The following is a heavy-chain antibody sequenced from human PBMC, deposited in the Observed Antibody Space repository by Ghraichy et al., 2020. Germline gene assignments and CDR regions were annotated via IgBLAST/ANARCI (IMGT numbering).Heavy chain of an antibody. J-gene: IGHJ6*01. CDR3: ARASSVVRFYYYDAMDV. V-gene: IGHV3-48*02. CDR1: GFIFSSYS. CDR2: ITSNSRTT. D-gene: IGHD4-23*01. Sequence: GRSLRLSCVGSGFIFSSYSMNWVRQSPGKGLEWVSYITSNSRTTSYADSVKGRFTISRDNAQNSLYLQMISLRDEDTAVYYCARASSVVRFYYYDAMDVWRQGTTVTVSS.